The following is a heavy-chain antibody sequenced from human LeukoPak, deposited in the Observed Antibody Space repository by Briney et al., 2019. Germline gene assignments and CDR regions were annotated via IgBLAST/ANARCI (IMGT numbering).Heavy chain of an antibody. CDR3: ITEILDVNWGSLAFDI. D-gene: IGHD7-27*01. J-gene: IGHJ3*02. Sequence: KPGGSLRLSCAASGFTFSNAWMSWVRQAPGKGLEWVGRIKSKTDGGATDYAAPVKGRFTISRDDSKNTLYLQMNSLKTEDTAVYYCITEILDVNWGSLAFDIWGQGTMVTVSS. V-gene: IGHV3-15*01. CDR2: IKSKTDGGAT. CDR1: GFTFSNAW.